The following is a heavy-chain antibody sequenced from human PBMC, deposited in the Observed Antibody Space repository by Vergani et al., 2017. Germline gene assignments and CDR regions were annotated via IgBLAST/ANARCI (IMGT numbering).Heavy chain of an antibody. CDR3: ASNYKRGRSDAFDI. CDR1: GGSFSGYY. CDR2: INHSGST. J-gene: IGHJ3*02. Sequence: QVQLQQWGAGLLKPSETLSLTCAVYGGSFSGYYWRWIRQPPGKGLEWIGEINHSGSTNYNPSLKSRVSISVDTSKNQFSLKLSSVTDAVTDVYYCASNYKRGRSDAFDIWGQGTMVTVSS. V-gene: IGHV4-34*01. D-gene: IGHD4-11*01.